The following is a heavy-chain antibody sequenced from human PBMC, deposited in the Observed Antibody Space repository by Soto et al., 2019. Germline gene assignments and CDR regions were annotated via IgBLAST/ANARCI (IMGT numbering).Heavy chain of an antibody. V-gene: IGHV3-9*01. D-gene: IGHD2-15*01. J-gene: IGHJ6*02. CDR3: ARYCSGGSCYSGYYYYGMDV. Sequence: GGSLRLSCAASGFTFDDYAMHWVRQAPGKGLEWVSGISWNSGSIGYADSVKGRFTISRDNAKNSLYLQMNSLRDEDTAVYYCARYCSGGSCYSGYYYYGMDVWGQGTTVTVSS. CDR1: GFTFDDYA. CDR2: ISWNSGSI.